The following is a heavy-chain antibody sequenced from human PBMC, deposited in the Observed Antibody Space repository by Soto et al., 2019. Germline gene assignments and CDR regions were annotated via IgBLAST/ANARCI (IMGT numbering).Heavy chain of an antibody. CDR3: ARVRSVRGGRTHSLRGLYYYMDV. J-gene: IGHJ6*03. D-gene: IGHD2-15*01. Sequence: QVPLVQSGAEVKKPGASVKVSCKASGYTFTSYDINWVRQATGQGLEWMGWMNPNSGNTGYAQKFQGRVTMTRNTSISTAYMELSSLRSEDTAVYYCARVRSVRGGRTHSLRGLYYYMDVWGKGTTVTVSS. V-gene: IGHV1-8*01. CDR2: MNPNSGNT. CDR1: GYTFTSYD.